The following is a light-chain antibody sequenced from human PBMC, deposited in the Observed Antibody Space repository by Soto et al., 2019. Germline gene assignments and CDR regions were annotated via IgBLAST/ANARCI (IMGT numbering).Light chain of an antibody. J-gene: IGKJ1*01. CDR2: GAS. V-gene: IGKV1-6*01. Sequence: GDRVTITCRASQAIRNDLGWFQQKPGKAPKLLIYGASRLQSGVSSRFSGSGSGTEFILTITSLQPEDFATYYCLQDFNFPLTFGQGTKVEIK. CDR3: LQDFNFPLT. CDR1: QAIRND.